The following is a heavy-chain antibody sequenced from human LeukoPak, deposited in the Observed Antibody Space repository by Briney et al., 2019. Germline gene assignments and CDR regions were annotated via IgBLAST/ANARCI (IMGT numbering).Heavy chain of an antibody. V-gene: IGHV4-34*01. Sequence: PSETLSLTCAVYGGSFSGYYWSWIRQPPGKGLEWIGEINHSGSTNYNPSLKSRVTISVDTSKNQFSLKLSSVTAADTAVYYCAILTYYDFWSGQVYYFDYWGQGTLVTVSS. J-gene: IGHJ4*02. D-gene: IGHD3-3*01. CDR3: AILTYYDFWSGQVYYFDY. CDR2: INHSGST. CDR1: GGSFSGYY.